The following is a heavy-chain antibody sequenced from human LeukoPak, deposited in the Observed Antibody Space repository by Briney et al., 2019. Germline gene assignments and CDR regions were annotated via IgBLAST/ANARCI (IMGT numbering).Heavy chain of an antibody. J-gene: IGHJ6*02. CDR1: GFTFSSDE. Sequence: GGSLRLSCVASGFTFSSDEMNWVHQAPGKGLEWVSYISISGSITYYADSVKGRFTISRDNAKNSLCLQMNSLRAEDTATYYCAKDGTTVTTNYYYGMDVWGQGTTVTVSS. V-gene: IGHV3-48*03. CDR2: ISISGSIT. CDR3: AKDGTTVTTNYYYGMDV. D-gene: IGHD4-17*01.